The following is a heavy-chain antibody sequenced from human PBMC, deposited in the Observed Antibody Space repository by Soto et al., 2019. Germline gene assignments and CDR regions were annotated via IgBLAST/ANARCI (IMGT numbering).Heavy chain of an antibody. J-gene: IGHJ6*02. CDR2: INHSGST. CDR1: GGSFSGYY. CDR3: ARAPSGDYDILTGYPVYYGMDV. D-gene: IGHD3-9*01. V-gene: IGHV4-34*01. Sequence: SETLSLTCAVYGGSFSGYYWSWIRQPPGKGLEWIGEINHSGSTNYNPSLKSRVTISVDTSKNQFSLKLSSVTAADTAVYYCARAPSGDYDILTGYPVYYGMDVWGQGTTVTVSS.